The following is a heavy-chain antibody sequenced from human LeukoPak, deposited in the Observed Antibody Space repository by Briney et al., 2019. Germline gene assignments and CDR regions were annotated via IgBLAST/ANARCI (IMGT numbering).Heavy chain of an antibody. J-gene: IGHJ5*01. D-gene: IGHD6-19*01. Sequence: PSETLSLTCTVSGGSMSSYYWSWLRQPPGKGLEWIAYIYYSGSTNYNPSLKSRLTISVDTSKTQFSLKLSSVTAADTAVYYCARAAVAGIWFDSWGQGTLVTVSS. CDR3: ARAAVAGIWFDS. CDR2: IYYSGST. CDR1: GGSMSSYY. V-gene: IGHV4-59*01.